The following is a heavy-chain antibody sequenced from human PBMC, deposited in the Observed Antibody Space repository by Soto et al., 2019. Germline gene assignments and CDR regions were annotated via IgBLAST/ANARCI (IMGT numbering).Heavy chain of an antibody. CDR3: ARDDHDYNNFRDWFFDL. CDR2: IYHSGST. J-gene: IGHJ2*01. V-gene: IGHV4-30-4*01. Sequence: QVQLQESGPGLVKPSQTLSLTCTVSGGSISSEDYYWSWIRQPPGKGLEWIGYIYHSGSTYYNPSLKSRVTISVDTSKNQFSLRLGSVTAPDTAVYYCARDDHDYNNFRDWFFDLWGPGTLVTVSS. CDR1: GGSISSEDYY. D-gene: IGHD4-4*01.